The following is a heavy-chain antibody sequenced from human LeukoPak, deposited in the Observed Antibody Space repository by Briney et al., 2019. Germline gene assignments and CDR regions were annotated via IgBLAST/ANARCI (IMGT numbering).Heavy chain of an antibody. CDR3: AKVRHIDVVVPAATFDY. CDR2: IRSEAYGGTT. D-gene: IGHD2-2*01. V-gene: IGHV3-49*04. Sequence: GGSLRLSCTASGFTFGDYAMSWVRQAPGKGLEWVGFIRSEAYGGTTEYAASVKGRFTISRDDSKSIAYLQMNSLKTEDTAVYYCAKVRHIDVVVPAATFDYWGQGTLVTVSS. CDR1: GFTFGDYA. J-gene: IGHJ4*02.